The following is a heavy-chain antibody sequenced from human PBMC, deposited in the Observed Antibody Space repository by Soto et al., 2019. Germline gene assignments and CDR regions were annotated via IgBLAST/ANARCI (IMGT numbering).Heavy chain of an antibody. CDR1: GGSISSGGYY. CDR3: ARDAGSSYGDYSH. J-gene: IGHJ4*02. D-gene: IGHD4-17*01. V-gene: IGHV4-31*03. CDR2: IYYSGST. Sequence: QVQLQESGPGLVKPSQPLSLTCTVSGGSISSGGYYWSWIRQHPGKGLEWIGYIYYSGSTYYNPSLKGRVTISVDTSKNQFSLKLSSVTAADTAVYDCARDAGSSYGDYSHWGQGTLVTVSS.